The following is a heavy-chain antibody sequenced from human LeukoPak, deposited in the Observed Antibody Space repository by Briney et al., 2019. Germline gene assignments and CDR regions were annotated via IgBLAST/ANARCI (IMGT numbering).Heavy chain of an antibody. CDR2: AHYSGST. CDR3: VRWGHMYGLDF. Sequence: NPSETLSLTCSVSNFSIGRGYHWGWVRQPPGKGLEWLASAHYSGSTYYNPSLKSRLTISVDTSKNQFSLNLRFVTAADTAVYYCVRWGHMYGLDFWGRGTLVTVSS. V-gene: IGHV4-38-2*01. D-gene: IGHD2-8*01. CDR1: NFSIGRGYH. J-gene: IGHJ4*02.